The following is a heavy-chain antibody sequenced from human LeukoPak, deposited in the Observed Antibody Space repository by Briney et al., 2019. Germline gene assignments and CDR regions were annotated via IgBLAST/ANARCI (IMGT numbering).Heavy chain of an antibody. D-gene: IGHD1-1*01. CDR3: ARQDLEEGDFDY. CDR2: IYYSGST. Sequence: PSETLSLTCTVSGGSISSSSYYWGWLRQPPGKGLEWIGSIYYSGSTYYNPSLKSRVTISVDTSKNQFPLKLSSVTAADTAVYYCARQDLEEGDFDYWGQGTLVTVSS. V-gene: IGHV4-39*01. CDR1: GGSISSSSYY. J-gene: IGHJ4*02.